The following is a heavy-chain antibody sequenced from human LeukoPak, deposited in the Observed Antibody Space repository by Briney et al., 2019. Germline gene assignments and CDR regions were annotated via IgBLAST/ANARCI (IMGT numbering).Heavy chain of an antibody. CDR1: GGSISSGDYY. CDR2: IYYSGST. J-gene: IGHJ4*02. CDR3: ASSREAASWNYVNY. Sequence: SQTLSLTCTVSGGSISSGDYYWSWIRQPPGKGLEWIGYIYYSGSTYYNPSLKSRVTISVDTSKNQFSLKLSSVTAADTAVYYCASSREAASWNYVNYWGQGTLVTVSS. V-gene: IGHV4-30-4*08. D-gene: IGHD1-7*01.